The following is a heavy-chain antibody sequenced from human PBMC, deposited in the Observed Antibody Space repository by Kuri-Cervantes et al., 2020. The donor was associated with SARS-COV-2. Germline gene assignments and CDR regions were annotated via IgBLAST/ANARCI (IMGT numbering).Heavy chain of an antibody. D-gene: IGHD3-3*01. J-gene: IGHJ4*02. CDR1: GFTFDDYG. V-gene: IGHV3-11*04. CDR2: ISSSGSTI. CDR3: ARGDFWSGYYFDY. Sequence: GGSLRLSCAASGFTFDDYGMSWVRQAPGKGLEWVSYISSSGSTIYYADSVKGRFTISRDNAKNSLYLQMNSLRAEDTAVYYCARGDFWSGYYFDYWGQGTLVTVSS.